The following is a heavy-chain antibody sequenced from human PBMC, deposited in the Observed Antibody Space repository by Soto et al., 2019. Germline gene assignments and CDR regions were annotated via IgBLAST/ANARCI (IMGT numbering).Heavy chain of an antibody. CDR1: GFTVSTKY. V-gene: IGHV3-66*01. Sequence: EVQLVESGGGLVQPGGSLRLSCAASGFTVSTKYMSWVRQAPGKGLERGSGIYSGGSTCYADSVRGRFTISRDNSKNTVNLQINSLRAEDTAVYYCARDPWAADYGGRGTLVTVFS. J-gene: IGHJ4*02. D-gene: IGHD3-16*01. CDR2: IYSGGST. CDR3: ARDPWAADY.